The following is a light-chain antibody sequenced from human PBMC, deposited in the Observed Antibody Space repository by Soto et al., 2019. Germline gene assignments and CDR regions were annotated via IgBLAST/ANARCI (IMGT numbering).Light chain of an antibody. CDR1: QSISSY. Sequence: DIQMTQSPSSLSASVGDRVTITCRASQSISSYLNWYQQKPGKAPKLLIYAASSLQSGVPSRFSGSGSGTDFTLTISSLQPEDFATYYCQQSYSTPFLTFGGGTKVDNK. CDR3: QQSYSTPFLT. V-gene: IGKV1-39*01. CDR2: AAS. J-gene: IGKJ4*01.